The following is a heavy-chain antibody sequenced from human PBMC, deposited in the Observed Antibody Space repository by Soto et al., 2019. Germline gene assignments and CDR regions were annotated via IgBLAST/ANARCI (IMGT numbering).Heavy chain of an antibody. CDR2: ISYDGSNK. J-gene: IGHJ6*02. CDR1: GFTFSSYA. Sequence: QVQLVESGGGVVQPGRSLRLSCAASGFTFSSYAMHWVRQAPGKGLEWVAVISYDGSNKYYADSVKGRFTISRDNSKNTLGLQMNSLRAEDTAVYYCARDIVVVPAAGRRAGVFYYYYYGMDVWGQGTTVTVSS. D-gene: IGHD2-2*01. CDR3: ARDIVVVPAAGRRAGVFYYYYYGMDV. V-gene: IGHV3-30-3*01.